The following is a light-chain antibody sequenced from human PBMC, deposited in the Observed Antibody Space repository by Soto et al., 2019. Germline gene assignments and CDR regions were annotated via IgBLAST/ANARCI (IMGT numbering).Light chain of an antibody. CDR1: QSVSSY. CDR3: QQRINWWT. J-gene: IGKJ1*01. V-gene: IGKV3-11*01. Sequence: EIVLTKSPSTLSFSPGERATLSCRASQSVSSYLSWYQQKPGQAPRLLIYDASNRATGIPARFSGSGSGTDCTLTISSLEAEDVAVYFGQQRINWWTFVHGTKVQIK. CDR2: DAS.